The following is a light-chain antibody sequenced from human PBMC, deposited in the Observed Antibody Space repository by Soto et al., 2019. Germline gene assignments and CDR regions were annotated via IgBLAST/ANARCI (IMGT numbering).Light chain of an antibody. J-gene: IGKJ1*01. CDR3: QQHSHWPPWT. Sequence: IVMTPAPATLSVSPGERATLSCRASQSVSSKLSWYRHKPGRAHRLLIYGASTRATGIPVRFSGSASGTDFTLTLSNLEPEDFAVYYCQQHSHWPPWTFGQGTKV. CDR2: GAS. V-gene: IGKV3-15*01. CDR1: QSVSSK.